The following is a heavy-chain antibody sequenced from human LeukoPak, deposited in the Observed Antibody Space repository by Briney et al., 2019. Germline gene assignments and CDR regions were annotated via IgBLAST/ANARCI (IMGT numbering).Heavy chain of an antibody. V-gene: IGHV1-2*02. CDR3: ARDIVVVPATYDAFDI. Sequence: RASVKVSCKASGYTFTGYYMHWVRQAPGQGLKWMGWINPNSGGTNYAQKFQGRVTMTRDTSISTAYMELSRLRSDDTAVYYCARDIVVVPATYDAFDIWGQGTMVTVSS. D-gene: IGHD2-2*01. CDR2: INPNSGGT. CDR1: GYTFTGYY. J-gene: IGHJ3*02.